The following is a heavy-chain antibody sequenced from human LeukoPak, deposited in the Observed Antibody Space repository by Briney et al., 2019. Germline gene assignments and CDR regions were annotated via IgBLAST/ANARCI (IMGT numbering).Heavy chain of an antibody. CDR3: ARGPHYDILTAYSNFDY. J-gene: IGHJ4*02. Sequence: GGSLRLSCAASGFTFSFYNMHWVRQAPGKGLEWVAVISHDGSYDYSADSVKGRFTISRDNSKNTLYLQLNSLRAEDTAVYYCARGPHYDILTAYSNFDYWGQGTLVAVSS. V-gene: IGHV3-30*04. D-gene: IGHD3-9*01. CDR2: ISHDGSYD. CDR1: GFTFSFYN.